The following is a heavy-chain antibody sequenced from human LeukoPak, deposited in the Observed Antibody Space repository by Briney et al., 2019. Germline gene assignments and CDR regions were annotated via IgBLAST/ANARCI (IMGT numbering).Heavy chain of an antibody. CDR2: INWNSDTK. CDR1: GFAFHNYA. D-gene: IGHD4-23*01. CDR3: AKDTGGNGAYFYAMDV. J-gene: IGHJ6*02. V-gene: IGHV3-9*01. Sequence: GRSLRLSCVGSGFAFHNYAMHWVRRPPGEGLEWVSAINWNSDTKAYADSVKGRFTISRDRARNSLYLQMDSLRPEDTALYYCAKDTGGNGAYFYAMDVWGQGPSVTVSS.